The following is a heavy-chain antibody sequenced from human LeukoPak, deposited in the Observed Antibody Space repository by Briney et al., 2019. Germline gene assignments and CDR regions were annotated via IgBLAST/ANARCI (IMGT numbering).Heavy chain of an antibody. Sequence: SESLSLTCAVYGGSFSGYYWSWIRQPPGKGLEWIGEINHSGSTNYNPSLKSRVTISVDTSKNQFSLKLSSVTAADTAVYYCASGDYGGNSDQDAFDIWGQGTMVTVSS. CDR3: ASGDYGGNSDQDAFDI. D-gene: IGHD4-23*01. V-gene: IGHV4-34*01. J-gene: IGHJ3*02. CDR1: GGSFSGYY. CDR2: INHSGST.